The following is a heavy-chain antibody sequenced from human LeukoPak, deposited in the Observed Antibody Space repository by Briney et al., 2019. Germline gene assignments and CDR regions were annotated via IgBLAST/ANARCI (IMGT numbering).Heavy chain of an antibody. D-gene: IGHD3-22*01. CDR1: GGSISSNY. V-gene: IGHV4-4*07. CDR2: IYTSGST. CDR3: ARVMIVENAFDI. J-gene: IGHJ3*02. Sequence: SETLSLTCTVSGGSISSNYWNWIRQPAGKGLEWIGRIYTSGSTNYNPSLKSRVTMSVDTSKNQFSLRLSSVTAADTAVYYCARVMIVENAFDIWGQGTMVTVSS.